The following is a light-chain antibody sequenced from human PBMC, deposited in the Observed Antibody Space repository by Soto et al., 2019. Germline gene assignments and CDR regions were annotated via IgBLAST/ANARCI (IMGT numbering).Light chain of an antibody. CDR2: DAS. J-gene: IGKJ1*01. CDR3: QQYDSSPRT. CDR1: QSVSRY. V-gene: IGKV3-20*01. Sequence: EIVLTQSPATLSLSPGERATLSCRASQSVSRYLAWYQQKPGQAPRLLIYDASNRVTGIPDMFSGCGSGTDFTLTINRLEPEDFAVYYCQQYDSSPRTFGRGTKGDI.